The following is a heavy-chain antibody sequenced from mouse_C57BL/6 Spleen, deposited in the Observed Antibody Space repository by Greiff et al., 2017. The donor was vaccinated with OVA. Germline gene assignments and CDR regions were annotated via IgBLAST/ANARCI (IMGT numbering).Heavy chain of an antibody. Sequence: VQLQQSGPGLVQPSQSLSITCTVSGFSLTSYGVHWVRQSPGKGLEWLGVIWRGGSTDYNAAFMSRLSITKDNSKSQVFFKMNRLQAEDTAIYYCAKNYYDYPYAMDDWGQGTSVTVSS. CDR1: GFSLTSYG. J-gene: IGHJ4*01. CDR2: IWRGGST. V-gene: IGHV2-5*01. D-gene: IGHD2-4*01. CDR3: AKNYYDYPYAMDD.